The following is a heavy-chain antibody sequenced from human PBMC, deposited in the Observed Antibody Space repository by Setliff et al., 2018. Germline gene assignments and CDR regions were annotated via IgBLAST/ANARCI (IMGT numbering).Heavy chain of an antibody. CDR1: GFTLRSYW. CDR3: VNSYRGYDDYPDY. D-gene: IGHD3-16*02. CDR2: IKEDGSET. J-gene: IGHJ4*02. Sequence: PGGSLRLSCAASGFTLRSYWMSWVRQAPGKGLEWVANIKEDGSETYYGGSVKGRFTISRDNAKNSLYLQMNSLGVEDTAVYYCVNSYRGYDDYPDYWGQGTLVTVS. V-gene: IGHV3-7*03.